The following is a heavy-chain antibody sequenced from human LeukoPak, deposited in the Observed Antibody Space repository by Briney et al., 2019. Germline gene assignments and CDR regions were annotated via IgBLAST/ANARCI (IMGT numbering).Heavy chain of an antibody. J-gene: IGHJ4*02. CDR2: ISSSSFTI. V-gene: IGHV3-48*01. CDR1: GFTFSSYN. Sequence: GGSLRLSCAASGFTFSSYNMNWVRQAPGKGLEWVSYISSSSFTIYYADSVKGRFTISGDNAKNSLYLQMNSLRAEDTAVYYCARDTLARIDYWGQGTLVTVSS. CDR3: ARDTLARIDY.